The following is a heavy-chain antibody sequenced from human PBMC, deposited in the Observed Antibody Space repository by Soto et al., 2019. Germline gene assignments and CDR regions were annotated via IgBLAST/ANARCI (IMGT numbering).Heavy chain of an antibody. Sequence: ASVKVSCKVSGYTLTELSMHWVRQAPGKGLEWMGDFDPEDGETIYAQKFQGRVTMTEDTSTDTAYMELSSLRSEDTAVYYCATETSLTPRFFYGEQNYYFDYWGQGTLVTVSS. V-gene: IGHV1-24*01. CDR3: ATETSLTPRFFYGEQNYYFDY. D-gene: IGHD4-17*01. CDR1: GYTLTELS. CDR2: FDPEDGET. J-gene: IGHJ4*02.